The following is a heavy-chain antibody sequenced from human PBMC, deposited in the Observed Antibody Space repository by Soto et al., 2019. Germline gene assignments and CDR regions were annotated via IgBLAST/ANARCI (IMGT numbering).Heavy chain of an antibody. D-gene: IGHD3-9*01. V-gene: IGHV3-49*03. CDR2: IRSKAYGGTT. Sequence: LRLSCTASGFTFGDYAMSWFRQAPGKGLEWVGFIRSKAYGGTTEYAASVKGRFTISRDDSKSIAYLQMNSLKTEDTAVYYCTRSSEPHYDILTGYYKGPYYYGMDVWGQGTTVTVS. CDR1: GFTFGDYA. CDR3: TRSSEPHYDILTGYYKGPYYYGMDV. J-gene: IGHJ6*02.